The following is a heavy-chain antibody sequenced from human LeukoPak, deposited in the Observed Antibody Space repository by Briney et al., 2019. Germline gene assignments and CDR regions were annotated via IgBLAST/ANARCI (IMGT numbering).Heavy chain of an antibody. D-gene: IGHD6-19*01. J-gene: IGHJ4*02. Sequence: PGRSLRLSCAASGFTFDDYAMHWVRQAPGKGLEWVSGITWNSGTIAYADSVKGRFTISRANAKNSLYLQMNSLRAEDTALYYCAKGKVAGTGLGGYFDYWGQGTLVTVSS. CDR2: ITWNSGTI. CDR3: AKGKVAGTGLGGYFDY. V-gene: IGHV3-9*01. CDR1: GFTFDDYA.